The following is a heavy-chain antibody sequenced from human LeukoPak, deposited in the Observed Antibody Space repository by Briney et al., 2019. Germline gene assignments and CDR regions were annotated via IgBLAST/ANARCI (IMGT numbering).Heavy chain of an antibody. CDR1: GYTFTGYL. CDR3: GRDLSTSATWELDH. CDR2: INPNTGAT. Sequence: GASVKVSCKASGYTFTGYLIHWVRQAPGQGLECMGWINPNTGATEYALKFRGRVTMTRDTSTSTASMELSRLRSDDTAVYFCGRDLSTSATWELDHWGQGTLVTVSS. V-gene: IGHV1-2*02. J-gene: IGHJ4*02. D-gene: IGHD6-25*01.